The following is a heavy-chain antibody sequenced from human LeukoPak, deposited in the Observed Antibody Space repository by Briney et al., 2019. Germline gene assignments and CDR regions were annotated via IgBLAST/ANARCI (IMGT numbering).Heavy chain of an antibody. CDR1: GFTFSTYA. V-gene: IGHV3-23*01. CDR3: AKGRTNDY. J-gene: IGHJ4*02. D-gene: IGHD1/OR15-1a*01. Sequence: PGGSLRLSCAASGFTFSTYAMSWVRQTPERGLEWVPPTRDTGGNTFSADSVKGRFTISRDNSKNTLYLQMNSLRAEDTAIYYCAKGRTNDYWGQGTLVTVSS. CDR2: TRDTGGNT.